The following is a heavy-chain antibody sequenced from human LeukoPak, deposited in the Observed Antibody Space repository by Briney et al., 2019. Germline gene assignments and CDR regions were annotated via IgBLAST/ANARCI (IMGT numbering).Heavy chain of an antibody. CDR3: VRSRWGDFDH. Sequence: PGGSPRLSCAASGFTFSSFWMHWVRQAPGKGLVWVSRIDYDGTTTAYADSVKGRFTISRDNAKNTLFLQLNSLRVEDTAVYFCVRSRWGDFDHWGQGNLVTVSS. J-gene: IGHJ4*02. CDR2: IDYDGTTT. V-gene: IGHV3-74*01. CDR1: GFTFSSFW. D-gene: IGHD3-16*01.